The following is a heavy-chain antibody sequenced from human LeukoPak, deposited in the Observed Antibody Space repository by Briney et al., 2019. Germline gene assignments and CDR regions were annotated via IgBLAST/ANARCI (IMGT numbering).Heavy chain of an antibody. D-gene: IGHD1-26*01. V-gene: IGHV3-30-3*01. Sequence: PGGSLRLSCAASGFTFSSYWMTWVRQAPGKGLEWVAVISYDGSNKYYADSVKGRFTISRDNSKNTLYLQMNSLRAEDTAVYYCARVIFGSYAIDYWGQGTLVTVSS. CDR1: GFTFSSYW. J-gene: IGHJ4*02. CDR2: ISYDGSNK. CDR3: ARVIFGSYAIDY.